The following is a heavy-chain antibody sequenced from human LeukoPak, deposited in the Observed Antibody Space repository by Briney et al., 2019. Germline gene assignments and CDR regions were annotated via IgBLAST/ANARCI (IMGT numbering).Heavy chain of an antibody. D-gene: IGHD3-22*01. CDR1: GYSISSGYY. Sequence: SETLSLTCTVSGYSISSGYYWGWIRQPPGKGLEWIGSFYHSGNTYYNPSLKSRVTISVDTSKNQFSLKLTSVTAADTAVYYCARDEGRSYYYDSSGYQAPREFDYWGQGTLVTVSS. CDR2: FYHSGNT. V-gene: IGHV4-38-2*02. CDR3: ARDEGRSYYYDSSGYQAPREFDY. J-gene: IGHJ4*02.